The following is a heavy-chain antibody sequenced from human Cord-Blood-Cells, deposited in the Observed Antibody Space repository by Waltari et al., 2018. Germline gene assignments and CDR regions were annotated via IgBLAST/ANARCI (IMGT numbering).Heavy chain of an antibody. CDR1: GGSFSGYY. Sequence: QVQLQQWGAGLLKPSETLSLTCAVYGGSFSGYYWSWIRQPPGKGLEWIGEINHSGSTNYNPSLKSRVTISVDTSKNQFSLKLSSVTAADTAVYYCANLNYYYYYGMDVWGQGTTVTVSS. CDR3: ANLNYYYYYGMDV. V-gene: IGHV4-34*01. CDR2: INHSGST. J-gene: IGHJ6*02.